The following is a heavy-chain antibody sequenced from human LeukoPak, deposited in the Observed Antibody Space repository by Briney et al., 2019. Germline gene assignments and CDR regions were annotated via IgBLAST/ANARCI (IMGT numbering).Heavy chain of an antibody. CDR1: GYTFTSYA. D-gene: IGHD3-10*01. V-gene: IGHV1-3*01. J-gene: IGHJ6*02. Sequence: GASVKVSYKASGYTFTSYAMHWVRQAPGQRLEWMGWINAGNGNTKYSQKFQGRVTITRDTSASTAYMELSSLRSEDTAVYYCARALLSPYYYYYGMDVWGQGTTVTVSS. CDR3: ARALLSPYYYYYGMDV. CDR2: INAGNGNT.